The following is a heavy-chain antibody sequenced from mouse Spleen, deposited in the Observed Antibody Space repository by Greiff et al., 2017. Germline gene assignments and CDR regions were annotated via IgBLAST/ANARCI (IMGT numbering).Heavy chain of an antibody. V-gene: IGHV2-6-1*01. D-gene: IGHD1-1*02. CDR1: GFSLTSYG. Sequence: VKLMESGPGLVAPSQSLSITCTISGFSLTSYGVHWVRQPPGKGLEWLVVIWSDGSTTYNSALKSRLSISKDNSKSQVFLKMNSLQTDDTAMYYCARDLWPYYAMDYWGQGTSVTVSS. J-gene: IGHJ4*01. CDR3: ARDLWPYYAMDY. CDR2: IWSDGST.